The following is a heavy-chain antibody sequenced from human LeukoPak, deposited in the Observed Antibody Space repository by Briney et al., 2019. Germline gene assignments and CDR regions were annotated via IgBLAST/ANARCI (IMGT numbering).Heavy chain of an antibody. CDR3: ARVTTMVRGGDY. Sequence: PSETLSLTCAVYGGSFSGYYWSWIRQPPGKGLEWIGEINHSGSTNYNPSLKSRATISVDTSKNQFSLKLSSVTAADTAVYYCARVTTMVRGGDYWGQGALVTVSS. CDR2: INHSGST. J-gene: IGHJ4*02. D-gene: IGHD3-10*01. V-gene: IGHV4-34*01. CDR1: GGSFSGYY.